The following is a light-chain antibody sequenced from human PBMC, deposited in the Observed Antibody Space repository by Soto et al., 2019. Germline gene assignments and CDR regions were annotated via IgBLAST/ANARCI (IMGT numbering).Light chain of an antibody. V-gene: IGKV3-20*01. CDR3: QQYGSSIT. CDR1: QSVTRSY. J-gene: IGKJ5*01. Sequence: IVFTQSPGTLSLSPGERATLSCRASQSVTRSYLAWYQQKPGQAPRLLIYGASSRAIGIPDRFSGSGSGTDFTLTIXRLEPEDFAVYYCQQYGSSITFGQGHDWRL. CDR2: GAS.